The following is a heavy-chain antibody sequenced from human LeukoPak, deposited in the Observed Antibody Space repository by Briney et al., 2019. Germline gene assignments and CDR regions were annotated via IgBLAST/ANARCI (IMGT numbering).Heavy chain of an antibody. D-gene: IGHD3-22*01. J-gene: IGHJ4*02. Sequence: PGGSLRLSCAASGFTFSSYAMSWVRQAPGKGLEWVSAISGSGGSTYYADSVKGRFTISRDNSKNTLYLQMNSLRAEDTAVYYCAKDFNRYYYDSSGYPGVDYWGQGTLVTVSS. CDR1: GFTFSSYA. CDR2: ISGSGGST. CDR3: AKDFNRYYYDSSGYPGVDY. V-gene: IGHV3-23*01.